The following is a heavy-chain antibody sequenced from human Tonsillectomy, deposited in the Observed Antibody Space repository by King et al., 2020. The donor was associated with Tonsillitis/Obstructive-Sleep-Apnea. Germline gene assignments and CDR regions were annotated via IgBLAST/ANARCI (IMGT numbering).Heavy chain of an antibody. CDR1: GGSISSSTYY. CDR2: IYYSGST. Sequence: QLQESGPGLVKPSETLSLTCSVSGGSISSSTYYWGWIRQPPGQGLEWIGSIYYSGSTYYNPSLKSRVTISVDTSKNQFSLKLSSVTAADTAVYYCVRHSEDGGTYFWYFDLWGRGTLVTVSS. CDR3: VRHSEDGGTYFWYFDL. J-gene: IGHJ2*01. D-gene: IGHD1-26*01. V-gene: IGHV4-39*01.